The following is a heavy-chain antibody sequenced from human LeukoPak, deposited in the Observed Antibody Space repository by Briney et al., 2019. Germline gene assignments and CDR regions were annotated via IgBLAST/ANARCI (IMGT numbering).Heavy chain of an antibody. CDR3: AKESGKFDY. CDR1: GINFADYA. CDR2: ISADGGST. J-gene: IGHJ4*02. V-gene: IGHV3-43*02. Sequence: GGSLRLSCVVSGINFADYAMHWVRQPPGKGLEWVSLISADGGSTFSADSFKGRFSISRDNSKNSLYLQMNSLRSEDTAMYYCAKESGKFDYWGQGTLVAVSS.